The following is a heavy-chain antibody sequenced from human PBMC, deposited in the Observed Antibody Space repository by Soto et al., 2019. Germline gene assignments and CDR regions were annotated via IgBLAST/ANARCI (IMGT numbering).Heavy chain of an antibody. CDR1: WYTFTGSY. D-gene: IGHD2-21*02. Sequence: ASVKGSCKASWYTFTGSYMHWGGQAPGQGLEGMGWINPNSGGTNYAQKFQGWVTMTRDTSISTAYMELSRLRSDDTAVYYCARYYDGDYSVFDYWGQGTLVTVSS. J-gene: IGHJ4*02. CDR2: INPNSGGT. CDR3: ARYYDGDYSVFDY. V-gene: IGHV1-2*04.